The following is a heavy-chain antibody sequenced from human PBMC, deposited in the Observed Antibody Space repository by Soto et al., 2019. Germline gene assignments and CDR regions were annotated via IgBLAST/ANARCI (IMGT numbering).Heavy chain of an antibody. D-gene: IGHD5-12*01. CDR1: GFTFDDYA. V-gene: IGHV3-9*01. CDR2: ISWNSGSI. Sequence: EVQLVESGGGLVQPGRSLRLSCAASGFTFDDYAMHWVRQAPGKGLEWVSGISWNSGSIGYADSVKGRFTISRHNAKNYLYLQMNSLGAEDTALYYFAREIVATISYYMGVWGKGTTVTVS. J-gene: IGHJ6*03. CDR3: AREIVATISYYMGV.